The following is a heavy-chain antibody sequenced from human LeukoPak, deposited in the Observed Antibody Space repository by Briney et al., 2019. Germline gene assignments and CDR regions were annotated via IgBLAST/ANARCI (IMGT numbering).Heavy chain of an antibody. D-gene: IGHD3-9*01. CDR1: GYTFTSYY. CDR2: INPSGGST. V-gene: IGHV1-46*01. J-gene: IGHJ4*02. CDR3: ARVYSTYYDILTAYYGY. Sequence: ASVKVSCKASGYTFTSYYMHWVRQAPGQGLEWMGIINPSGGSTSYAQKFQGRVTMTRDTSTSTAYMELRSLRADDTAVYYCARVYSTYYDILTAYYGYWGQGTLVTVSS.